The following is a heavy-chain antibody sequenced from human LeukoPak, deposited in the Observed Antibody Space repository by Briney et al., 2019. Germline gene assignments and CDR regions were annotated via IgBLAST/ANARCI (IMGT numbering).Heavy chain of an antibody. CDR1: GGTFSSCA. CDR3: ARAPTGVLRFLERQGWFDP. V-gene: IGHV1-69*01. CDR2: IIPIFGTA. J-gene: IGHJ5*02. Sequence: SVKVSCKASGGTFSSCAISWVRQAPGQGLEWMGGIIPIFGTANYAQKFQGRVTITADESTSTAYMELSSLRSEDTAVYYCARAPTGVLRFLERQGWFDPWGQGTLVTVSS. D-gene: IGHD3-3*01.